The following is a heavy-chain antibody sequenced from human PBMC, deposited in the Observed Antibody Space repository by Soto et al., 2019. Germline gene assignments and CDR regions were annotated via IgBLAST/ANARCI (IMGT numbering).Heavy chain of an antibody. J-gene: IGHJ6*02. CDR3: ASSSLYGMHG. CDR2: IYYSGNT. CDR1: SAYISRGYYN. Sequence: TLSLTCSVPSAYISRGYYNWSWIRQPPGKGLEWIGNIYYSGNTYYNPSLKSRLIISIDTSKNHFSLKVGSVTAADTAVYYCASSSLYGMHGWGQGTTAPVSS. V-gene: IGHV4-30-4*01.